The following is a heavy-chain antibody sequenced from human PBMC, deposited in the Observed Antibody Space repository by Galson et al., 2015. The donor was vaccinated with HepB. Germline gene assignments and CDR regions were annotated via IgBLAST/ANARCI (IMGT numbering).Heavy chain of an antibody. V-gene: IGHV3-21*01. Sequence: SLRLSCAASGFTFSTYSMNWVRQAPGKGLEWVSSTSSSGSYIYYADSVKGRFTISRDNAKKSLYLQMNSLRAEDTAVYYCARDLIAVAAALFDLWGRGTLVTVSS. CDR1: GFTFSTYS. CDR2: TSSSGSYI. J-gene: IGHJ2*01. CDR3: ARDLIAVAAALFDL. D-gene: IGHD6-19*01.